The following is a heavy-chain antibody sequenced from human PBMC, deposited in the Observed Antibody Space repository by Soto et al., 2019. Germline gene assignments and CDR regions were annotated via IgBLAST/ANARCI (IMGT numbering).Heavy chain of an antibody. V-gene: IGHV4-34*01. CDR1: GGSFSGYY. D-gene: IGHD4-17*01. CDR2: INHSGST. CDR3: ARGRVYGDYVSYFDY. J-gene: IGHJ4*02. Sequence: SETLSLTCAVYGGSFSGYYWSWIRQPPGKGLEWIGEINHSGSTNYNPSLKSRVTISVDTSKNQFSLKLSSVTAADTAFYYWARGRVYGDYVSYFDYWGQGTLVTVSS.